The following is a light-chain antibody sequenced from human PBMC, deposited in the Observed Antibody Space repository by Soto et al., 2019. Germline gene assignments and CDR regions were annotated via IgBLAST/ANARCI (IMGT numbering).Light chain of an antibody. V-gene: IGKV3-20*01. J-gene: IGKJ3*01. CDR3: QQYGGSPALFA. Sequence: EIVLTQSPGTLSLSPGETVTLSCRASQIVSSSYLAWYQQKPGQAPRLLIYGASVRATGIPDRFSGSGSGTDFTLTNSRLEPEDFAVYYCQQYGGSPALFAFGPGTKVDFK. CDR1: QIVSSSY. CDR2: GAS.